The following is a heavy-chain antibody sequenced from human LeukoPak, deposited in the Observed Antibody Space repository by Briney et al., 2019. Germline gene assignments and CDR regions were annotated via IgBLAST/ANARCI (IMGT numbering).Heavy chain of an antibody. CDR2: ISAYNGNT. CDR3: ARDERRITPRRNTGYGMDV. CDR1: GYTFTSYG. Sequence: GASVKVSCKASGYTFTSYGISWVRQAPGQGLEWMGWISAYNGNTNYAQKLQGRVTMTTDTSTSTAYMELRSLRSDDTAVYYCARDERRITPRRNTGYGMDVWGQGTTVTVSS. J-gene: IGHJ6*02. V-gene: IGHV1-18*01. D-gene: IGHD3-10*01.